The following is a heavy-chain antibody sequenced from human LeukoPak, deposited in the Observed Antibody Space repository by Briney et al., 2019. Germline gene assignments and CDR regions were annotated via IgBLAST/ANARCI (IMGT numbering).Heavy chain of an antibody. CDR3: ARRGYCSSTSCWGWFDP. D-gene: IGHD2-2*01. Sequence: SETLSLTCTVSGGSISGYYWSWIRQPPGKGLEWIGEINHSGSTNYNPSLKSRVTISVDTSKNQFSLKLSSVTAADTAVYYCARRGYCSSTSCWGWFDPWGQGTLVTVSS. V-gene: IGHV4-34*01. CDR1: GGSISGYY. J-gene: IGHJ5*02. CDR2: INHSGST.